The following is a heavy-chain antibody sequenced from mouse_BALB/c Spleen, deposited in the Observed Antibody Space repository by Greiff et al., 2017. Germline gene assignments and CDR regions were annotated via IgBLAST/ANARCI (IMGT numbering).Heavy chain of an antibody. CDR3: ALYPSMDY. V-gene: IGHV1-69*02. J-gene: IGHJ4*01. Sequence: QVQLKQPGAELVRPGASVKLSCKASGYTFTSYWINWVKQRPGQGLEWIGNIYPSDSYTNYNQKFKDKATLTVDKSSSTAYMQLSSPTSEDSAVYYCALYPSMDYWGQGTSVTVSS. CDR2: IYPSDSYT. CDR1: GYTFTSYW. D-gene: IGHD2-3*01.